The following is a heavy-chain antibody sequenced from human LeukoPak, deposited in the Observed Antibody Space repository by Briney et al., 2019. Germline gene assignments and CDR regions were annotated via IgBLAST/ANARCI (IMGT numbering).Heavy chain of an antibody. CDR3: ARGLPLHYFDY. D-gene: IGHD4-11*01. Sequence: SETLSLTCTVSGGSISSYYWSWIRQPPGKGLEWIGYIYYSGSTNYNPSLKSRVTISVDTSKNQFSLKLSSVTAADTAVYYCARGLPLHYFDYWGQGTLVTVSS. V-gene: IGHV4-59*01. CDR1: GGSISSYY. J-gene: IGHJ4*02. CDR2: IYYSGST.